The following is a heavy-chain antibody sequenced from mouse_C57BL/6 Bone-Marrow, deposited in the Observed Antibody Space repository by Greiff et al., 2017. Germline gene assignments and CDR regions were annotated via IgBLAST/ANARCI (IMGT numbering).Heavy chain of an antibody. Sequence: VKLMESGPGLVQPSQSLSITCTVSGFSLPSYGVHWVRQSPGKGLEWLGVIWRGGSTDYNAAFMSRLSITKDNSKSQVFFKMNSLQADDTAMYYCAKKDYLYAMDYWGQGTSVTVSS. D-gene: IGHD5-5*01. CDR2: IWRGGST. CDR3: AKKDYLYAMDY. J-gene: IGHJ4*01. V-gene: IGHV2-5*01. CDR1: GFSLPSYG.